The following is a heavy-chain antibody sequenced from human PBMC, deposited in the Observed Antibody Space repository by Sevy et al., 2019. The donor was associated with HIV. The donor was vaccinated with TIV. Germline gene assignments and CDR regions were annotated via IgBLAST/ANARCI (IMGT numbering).Heavy chain of an antibody. CDR3: ARSSTMVRGVIITLFWFDP. J-gene: IGHJ5*02. CDR2: IIPIFGTA. V-gene: IGHV1-69*06. CDR1: GGTFSSYA. D-gene: IGHD3-10*01. Sequence: ASVKVSCKASGGTFSSYAISWVRQAPGQGLEWMGGIIPIFGTANYAQKFQGRVTITADKSTSTAYMELSSLSSEDTAVYYCARSSTMVRGVIITLFWFDPWGQGTLVTVSS.